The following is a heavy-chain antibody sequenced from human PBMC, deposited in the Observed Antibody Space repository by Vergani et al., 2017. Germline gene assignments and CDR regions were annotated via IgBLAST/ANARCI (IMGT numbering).Heavy chain of an antibody. Sequence: QVHLVQSGPEVKKPGTSVKVSCKASGYTFSDYYMHWVRQAPGQGLEWMGWINPNSGGTNYAQKFQGRVTMTRDTSISTAYMELSRLRSDDTAVYYCARDLSAVPDVNWFDPWGQGTLVTVSS. J-gene: IGHJ5*02. CDR2: INPNSGGT. CDR3: ARDLSAVPDVNWFDP. CDR1: GYTFSDYY. V-gene: IGHV1-2*02. D-gene: IGHD2-2*01.